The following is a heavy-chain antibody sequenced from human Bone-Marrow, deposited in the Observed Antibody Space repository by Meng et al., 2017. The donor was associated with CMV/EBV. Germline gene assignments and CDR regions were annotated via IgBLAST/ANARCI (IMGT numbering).Heavy chain of an antibody. CDR1: GVSISTHY. Sequence: QVQLQQWGPGLVKPSETPSLTCRVSGVSISTHYWSWIRQTPGKGLEWIASIHYTGRADYSPSLKSRVTVSVDTSDSQLSLKLSSVTTADTAMYYCAERGGGYWGQGILVTVSS. CDR3: AERGGGY. CDR2: IHYTGRA. V-gene: IGHV4-59*11. D-gene: IGHD1-1*01. J-gene: IGHJ4*02.